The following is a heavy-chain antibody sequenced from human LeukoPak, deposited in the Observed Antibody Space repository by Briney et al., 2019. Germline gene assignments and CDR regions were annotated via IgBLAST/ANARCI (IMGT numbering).Heavy chain of an antibody. D-gene: IGHD3-22*01. J-gene: IGHJ3*02. CDR3: ARRIGVYDSSGYYAFDI. CDR2: IYYSGST. CDR1: GGSISSSSYY. V-gene: IGHV4-39*01. Sequence: SETLSLTCTVSGGSISSSSYYWGWIRQPPGKGLEWIGSIYYSGSTYYNPSLKSRVTISVDTSKNQFSLKLSSVTAADTAVYYCARRIGVYDSSGYYAFDIWGQGTMVTVSS.